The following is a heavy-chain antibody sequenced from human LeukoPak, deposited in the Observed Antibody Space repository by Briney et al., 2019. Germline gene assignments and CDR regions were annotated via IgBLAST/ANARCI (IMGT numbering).Heavy chain of an antibody. V-gene: IGHV3-9*01. J-gene: IGHJ4*02. Sequence: GRSLRLSCAASGFTFDDYAMHWVRQAPGKGLEWVSGISWNSGSMDYADSVKGRFTISRDNAKNSLYLQMNSLRAEDTALYYCAKDLGGAGRPMYYFDYWGQGTLVTVSS. D-gene: IGHD4-23*01. CDR1: GFTFDDYA. CDR3: AKDLGGAGRPMYYFDY. CDR2: ISWNSGSM.